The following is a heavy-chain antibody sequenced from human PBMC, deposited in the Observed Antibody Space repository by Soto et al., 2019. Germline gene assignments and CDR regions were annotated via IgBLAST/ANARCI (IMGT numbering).Heavy chain of an antibody. D-gene: IGHD3-22*01. CDR3: ATWKWLSPHYYFDY. V-gene: IGHV4-39*01. CDR1: GGSISSSSYY. Sequence: SETLSLTCTVSGGSISSSSYYWGWIRQPPGKGLEWIGSIYYSGSTYYNPSLKSRVTISVDTSKNQFSLKLSSVTAADTAVYYCATWKWLSPHYYFDYWGQGTLVTVSS. J-gene: IGHJ4*02. CDR2: IYYSGST.